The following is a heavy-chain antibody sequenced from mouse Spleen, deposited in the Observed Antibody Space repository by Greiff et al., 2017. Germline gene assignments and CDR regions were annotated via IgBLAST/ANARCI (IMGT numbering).Heavy chain of an antibody. CDR3: ARKTYSYYSYDGGDYYAMDY. V-gene: IGHV1-55*01. D-gene: IGHD2-12*01. J-gene: IGHJ4*01. Sequence: QVQLQQPGAELVKPGASVKMSCKASGYTFTSYWITWVKQRPGQGLEWIGDIYPGSGSTNYNEKFKSKATLTVDTSSSTAYMQLSSLTSEDSAVYYCARKTYSYYSYDGGDYYAMDYWGQGTSVTVSS. CDR1: GYTFTSYW. CDR2: IYPGSGST.